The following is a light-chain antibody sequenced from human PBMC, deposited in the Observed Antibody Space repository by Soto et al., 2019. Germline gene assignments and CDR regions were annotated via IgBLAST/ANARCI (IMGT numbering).Light chain of an antibody. CDR2: GAS. CDR1: QSVSSN. CDR3: QQYNNWRTWT. V-gene: IGKV3-15*01. J-gene: IGKJ1*01. Sequence: EIVMTQSPATLSVSPGERATLSCRASQSVSSNLAWYQQKPGQAPRLLIYGASTRATGIPARFSGSGSGTELTLTISSLQSEDFAVYYCQQYNNWRTWTFGQGTKVEIK.